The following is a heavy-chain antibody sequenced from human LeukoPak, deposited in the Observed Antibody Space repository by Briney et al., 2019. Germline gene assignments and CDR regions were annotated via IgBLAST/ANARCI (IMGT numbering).Heavy chain of an antibody. J-gene: IGHJ4*02. D-gene: IGHD4-17*01. CDR3: ARDPVFTVTTPSYFDY. V-gene: IGHV3-21*01. CDR1: GFTFSSYS. Sequence: GGSLRLSCAASGFTFSSYSMNWVRQAPGKGLEWVSSISSSSSYIYYADSVKGRFTISRDNAKNSLYLQMNSLRAEDTAVYHCARDPVFTVTTPSYFDYWGQGTLVTVSS. CDR2: ISSSSSYI.